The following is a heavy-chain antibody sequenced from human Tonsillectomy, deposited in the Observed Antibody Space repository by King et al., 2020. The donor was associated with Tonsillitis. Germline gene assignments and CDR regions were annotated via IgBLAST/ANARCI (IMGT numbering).Heavy chain of an antibody. CDR1: GFTFSSYG. CDR2: IRYDGSNK. V-gene: IGHV3-30*02. CDR3: AKDWYSSSYFDY. J-gene: IGHJ4*02. Sequence: VQLVESGGGVVQPGGSLRLSCAASGFTFSSYGMHWVRQAPGKGLEWVAFIRYDGSNKYYADSVKGRFTISRDNSKNTLYLQMNSLRAEDTAVYYCAKDWYSSSYFDYWGQGTLVTVSS. D-gene: IGHD6-13*01.